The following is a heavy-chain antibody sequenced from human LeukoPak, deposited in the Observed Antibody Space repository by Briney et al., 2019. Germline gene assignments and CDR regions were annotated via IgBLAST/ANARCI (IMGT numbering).Heavy chain of an antibody. V-gene: IGHV3-23*01. D-gene: IGHD3-10*01. Sequence: GGSLRLSCAASGFTFSSYAMSWVRQAPGKGLERVSAISGGGGSTYYADSVKGRFTISRDNSKNTLYLQMNSLRAEDTAVYYCAKDRGVHYYGSERGLFNWFDPWGQGTLVTVSS. CDR2: ISGGGGST. CDR3: AKDRGVHYYGSERGLFNWFDP. CDR1: GFTFSSYA. J-gene: IGHJ5*02.